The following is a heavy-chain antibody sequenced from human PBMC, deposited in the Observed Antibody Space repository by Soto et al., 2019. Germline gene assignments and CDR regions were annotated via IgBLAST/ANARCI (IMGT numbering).Heavy chain of an antibody. D-gene: IGHD3-3*01. CDR2: ISSSSSTI. CDR1: GFTFSSYS. CDR3: AKDGRDFLYYYYINV. J-gene: IGHJ6*03. V-gene: IGHV3-48*04. Sequence: GSLRLSCAASGFTFSSYSMNWVRQAPGKGLEWVSYISSSSSTIYYADSVKGRFTIFRDNAKNSLYLQMNSLRAEDTALYYCAKDGRDFLYYYYINVWGKGTTVTVSS.